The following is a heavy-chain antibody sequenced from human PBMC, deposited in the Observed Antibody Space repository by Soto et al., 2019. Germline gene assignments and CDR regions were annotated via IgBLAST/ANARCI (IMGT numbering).Heavy chain of an antibody. V-gene: IGHV4-31*03. CDR3: ARDWGSSGWPN. J-gene: IGHJ4*02. D-gene: IGHD6-19*01. CDR1: GHSLSSGGYY. Sequence: SETLSLTCTVSGHSLSSGGYYWIWIRQHPGKGLEWVGYIYFTGTTLYNPSLKSRLAISVDTSKNQFSLKLTSVTAADTAVYYCARDWGSSGWPNWGQGVLVTVSS. CDR2: IYFTGTT.